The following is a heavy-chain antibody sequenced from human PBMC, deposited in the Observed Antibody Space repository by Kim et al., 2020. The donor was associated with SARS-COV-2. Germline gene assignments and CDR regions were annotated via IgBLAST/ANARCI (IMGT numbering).Heavy chain of an antibody. CDR2: ISYDGSNK. D-gene: IGHD3-10*01. CDR3: AKVLLWFGDYYGMDV. CDR1: GFTFSSYG. V-gene: IGHV3-30*18. Sequence: GGSLRLSCAASGFTFSSYGMHWVRQAPGKGLEWVAVISYDGSNKYYADSVKGRFTISRDNSKNTLYLQMNSLRAEDTAVYYCAKVLLWFGDYYGMDVWGQGTTVTVSS. J-gene: IGHJ6*02.